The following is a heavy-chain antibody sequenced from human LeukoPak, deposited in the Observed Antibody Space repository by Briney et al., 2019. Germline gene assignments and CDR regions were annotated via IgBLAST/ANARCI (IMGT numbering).Heavy chain of an antibody. Sequence: GGSLRLSFAASGFTFSSYGMHWVRQAPGKGLEWVAVIWYDGSNKYYADSVKGRFTISRDNSKNTLYLQMNSLRAEDTAVYYCAKADCSGGSCYYSDYWGQGTLVTVSS. J-gene: IGHJ4*02. CDR3: AKADCSGGSCYYSDY. V-gene: IGHV3-33*06. D-gene: IGHD2-15*01. CDR1: GFTFSSYG. CDR2: IWYDGSNK.